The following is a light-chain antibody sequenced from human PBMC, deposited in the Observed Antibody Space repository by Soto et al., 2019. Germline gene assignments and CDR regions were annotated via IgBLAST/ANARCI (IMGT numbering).Light chain of an antibody. CDR3: QQYGSSPRFT. CDR2: GAS. V-gene: IGKV3-20*01. J-gene: IGKJ3*01. CDR1: QTVSSSH. Sequence: EILLTQSPGTLSLSPGERATLACRASQTVSSSHLAWYQQKPGQAPRLLIYGASSRATGIPDRFSGSGSGTHFTLTISRLEPEDFAVYYCQQYGSSPRFTFGPGTRVDIK.